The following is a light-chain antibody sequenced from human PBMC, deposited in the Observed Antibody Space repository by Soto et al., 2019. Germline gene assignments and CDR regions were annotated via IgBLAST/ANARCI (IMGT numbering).Light chain of an antibody. V-gene: IGKV3-20*01. CDR3: HQYGSSPLT. Sequence: EIVLTQSPGTLSLSPGERATLSCRASQSVTSSYLAWYQQKPGHAPRLLIYGASSRATGIPDRFSGSGSGTDFTLTISRLEPQDFAMYYCHQYGSSPLTFGGGTKVEIK. CDR2: GAS. J-gene: IGKJ4*01. CDR1: QSVTSSY.